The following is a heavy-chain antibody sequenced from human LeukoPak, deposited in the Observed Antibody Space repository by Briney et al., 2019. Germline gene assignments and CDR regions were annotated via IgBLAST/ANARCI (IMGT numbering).Heavy chain of an antibody. D-gene: IGHD5-24*01. Sequence: GGSLRLSCAASGFTFSSYWMSWVRQAPGKGLEWVANIKQDGSEKYYVDSVKGRFTISRDNAKNSLYLQMNSLRAEDTAVYYCAGMATISARYYYYMDVWGKGTTVTVSS. CDR2: IKQDGSEK. J-gene: IGHJ6*03. V-gene: IGHV3-7*01. CDR3: AGMATISARYYYYMDV. CDR1: GFTFSSYW.